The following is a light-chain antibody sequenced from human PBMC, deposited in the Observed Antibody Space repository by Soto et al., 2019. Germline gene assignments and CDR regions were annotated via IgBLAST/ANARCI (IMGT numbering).Light chain of an antibody. CDR2: GAT. CDR3: QQSFSTPRGFT. V-gene: IGKV1-39*01. J-gene: IGKJ3*01. CDR1: RTVLDY. Sequence: DIQMTQSPSSLSASVGDRVTITCRASRTVLDYLNWYQQKPGRAPQLLIFGATNLQRGVPSRFRGSGSGTDFTLTITSRQREDCAIYYCQQSFSTPRGFTFGRGTKVNI.